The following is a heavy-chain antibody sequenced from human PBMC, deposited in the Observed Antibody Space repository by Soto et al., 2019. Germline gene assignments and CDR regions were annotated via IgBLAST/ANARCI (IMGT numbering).Heavy chain of an antibody. D-gene: IGHD6-13*01. CDR2: LVPFFGKS. Sequence: QVQLAQSGAEVRKPGSSVKVSCKASGDTFIISAITWVRQAPGQGLEWVGGLVPFFGKSKYGPKFEVRVTFTADESTRTAYMELSHLPSDDTAVYYCARGVGGAAAVDYWGQGTLVTVSS. V-gene: IGHV1-69*01. CDR3: ARGVGGAAAVDY. J-gene: IGHJ4*02. CDR1: GDTFIISA.